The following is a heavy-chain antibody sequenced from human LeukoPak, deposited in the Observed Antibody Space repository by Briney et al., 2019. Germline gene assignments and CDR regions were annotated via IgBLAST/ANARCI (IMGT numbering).Heavy chain of an antibody. J-gene: IGHJ5*02. CDR2: ISHTGST. Sequence: SETLSLTCDVSGYSIRSDSYWGWVRQPPGKGLEWIASISHTGSTYYNPSLKSRVTMSVDTSKNRFSLNLSSVTAADTAVYYCARNATVIRALRFLERGGWFDPWGQGTLVTVSS. CDR1: GYSIRSDSY. V-gene: IGHV4-38-2*01. CDR3: ARNATVIRALRFLERGGWFDP. D-gene: IGHD3-3*01.